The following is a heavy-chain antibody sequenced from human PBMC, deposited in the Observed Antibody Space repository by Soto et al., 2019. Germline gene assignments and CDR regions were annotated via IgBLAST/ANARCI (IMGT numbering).Heavy chain of an antibody. CDR3: AKGRHYYSNYVSYYYYYMDV. CDR2: ISYDGSNK. CDR1: GFTFSSYG. D-gene: IGHD4-4*01. J-gene: IGHJ6*03. V-gene: IGHV3-30*18. Sequence: GGSLRLSCAASGFTFSSYGMHWVRQAPGKGLEWVAVISYDGSNKYYADSVKGRFTISRENSKNTLYLQMNSLRAEDTAVYYCAKGRHYYSNYVSYYYYYMDVWGKGTTVTVSS.